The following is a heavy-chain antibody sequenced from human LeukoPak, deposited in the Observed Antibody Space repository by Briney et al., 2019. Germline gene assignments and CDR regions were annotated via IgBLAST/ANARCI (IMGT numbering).Heavy chain of an antibody. J-gene: IGHJ4*02. Sequence: SVKVSCKASEGTFSSYAISWVRQAPGQGLEWMGGIIPIFDTVNYAQKFQGRVTITADKSTSTAYMELSSLRSEDTAVYYCARGDYGDLDHWGQGTLVTVSS. CDR3: ARGDYGDLDH. CDR2: IIPIFDTV. CDR1: EGTFSSYA. D-gene: IGHD4-17*01. V-gene: IGHV1-69*06.